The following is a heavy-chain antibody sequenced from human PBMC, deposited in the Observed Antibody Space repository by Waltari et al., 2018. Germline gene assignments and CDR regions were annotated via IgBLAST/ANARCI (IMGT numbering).Heavy chain of an antibody. CDR2: IIPIFGPA. Sequence: QVQLVQSGAEVKKPGSSVKVSCKASGGTFSSYAISWVRQAPGQGLEWMGGIIPIFGPANYAQKFQGRVTITADESTSTAYMELSSLRSEDTAVYYCARGDGERNYYYYYGMDVWGQGTTVTVSS. V-gene: IGHV1-69*01. CDR3: ARGDGERNYYYYYGMDV. J-gene: IGHJ6*02. CDR1: GGTFSSYA. D-gene: IGHD4-17*01.